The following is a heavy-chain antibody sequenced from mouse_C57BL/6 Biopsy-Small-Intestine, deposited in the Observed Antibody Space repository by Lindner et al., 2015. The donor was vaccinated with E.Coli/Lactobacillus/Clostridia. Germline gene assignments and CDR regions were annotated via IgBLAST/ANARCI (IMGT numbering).Heavy chain of an antibody. CDR2: ILPGSGST. CDR1: GYTFTGYW. Sequence: VQLQESGAELMKPGASVKLSCKATGYTFTGYWIVWVKQRPGHGLEWIGEILPGSGSTNYNEKFNGKATFTADTSSNTGYMQVSSLTTEDSAIFYCARRWGWYFDVWGTGTTVTVSS. D-gene: IGHD2-3*01. J-gene: IGHJ1*03. CDR3: ARRWGWYFDV. V-gene: IGHV1-9*01.